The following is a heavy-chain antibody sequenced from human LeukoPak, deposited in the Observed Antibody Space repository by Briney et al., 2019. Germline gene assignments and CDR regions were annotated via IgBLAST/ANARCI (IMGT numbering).Heavy chain of an antibody. V-gene: IGHV4-59*01. CDR2: IHYSGNTNY. CDR1: GDFSDYNY. CDR3: ALSPNQYFLDY. D-gene: IGHD2/OR15-2a*01. J-gene: IGHJ4*02. Sequence: SETLSLTCSVSGDFSDYNYWSWIRQPPGKGLEWIGHIHYSGNTNYNYNPSLKSRVTISVDTSKNQFSLRVTSVTAADAAVYFCALSPNQYFLDYWGQGTLVTVSS.